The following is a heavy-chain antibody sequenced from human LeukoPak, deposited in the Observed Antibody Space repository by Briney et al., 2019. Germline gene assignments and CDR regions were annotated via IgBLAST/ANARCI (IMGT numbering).Heavy chain of an antibody. V-gene: IGHV4-4*07. D-gene: IGHD3-10*01. CDR1: GGSISSYY. CDR2: IYTSGST. J-gene: IGHJ4*02. CDR3: ARLGYYYGSGSGHFDY. Sequence: PSETLSLTCTVSGGSISSYYWSWIRQPAGKGLEWIGRIYTSGSTNYNPSLKSRVTMSVDTSKNQFSLKLSSVTAADTAVYYCARLGYYYGSGSGHFDYWGQGTLVTVSS.